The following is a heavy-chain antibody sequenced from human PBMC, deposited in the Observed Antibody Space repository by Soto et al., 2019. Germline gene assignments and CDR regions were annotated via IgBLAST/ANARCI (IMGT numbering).Heavy chain of an antibody. J-gene: IGHJ3*01. D-gene: IGHD1-26*01. CDR3: ARAQYTGSYFDACDV. CDR1: GFSFSSYV. V-gene: IGHV3-33*03. CDR2: IWYDGSNK. Sequence: GGSLRLSCAASGFSFSSYVMHWVRQAPGKGLDWVAVIWYDGSNKYYAESVKGRFTISRDNSKNTLYVQMNSLTVEDTAVYYCARAQYTGSYFDACDVWGQGTMITV.